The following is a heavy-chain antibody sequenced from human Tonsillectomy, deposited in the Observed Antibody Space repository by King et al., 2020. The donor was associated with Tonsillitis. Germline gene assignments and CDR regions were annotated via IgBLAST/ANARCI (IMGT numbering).Heavy chain of an antibody. CDR1: GFTFSSYG. D-gene: IGHD5-12*01. CDR3: AKEINMNIVTSHDYFYGMDV. J-gene: IGHJ6*02. Sequence: VQLVESGGGVVQPGRSLRLSCAASGFTFSSYGMHWVRQAPGKGLEWVAVTSYDGSNKYYADSVKGRFTISRDNSKNTLYLQMNSLRAEDTAVYYCAKEINMNIVTSHDYFYGMDVWGQGTTVTVSS. CDR2: TSYDGSNK. V-gene: IGHV3-30*18.